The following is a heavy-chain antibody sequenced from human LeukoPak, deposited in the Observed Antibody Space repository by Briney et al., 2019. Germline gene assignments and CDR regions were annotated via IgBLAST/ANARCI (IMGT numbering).Heavy chain of an antibody. D-gene: IGHD1-26*01. Sequence: SETLSLTCTVSGGSISTYYWNWIRQPPGKGLEWIGYIYYSGSTDCNPSLKSRVTISVDTSKNQFSLKLSSVTAADTAVYYCARDKGRDSGSYLNAFDIWGQGTMVTVSS. V-gene: IGHV4-59*01. CDR1: GGSISTYY. J-gene: IGHJ3*02. CDR2: IYYSGST. CDR3: ARDKGRDSGSYLNAFDI.